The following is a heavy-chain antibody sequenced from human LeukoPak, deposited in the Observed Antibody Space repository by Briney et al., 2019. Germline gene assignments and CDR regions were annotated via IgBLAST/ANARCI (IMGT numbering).Heavy chain of an antibody. CDR2: TSSRGDST. Sequence: GGSLILSCAASGFTFSNYAMSWVRQVPGRGLEWVSTTSSRGDSTYDADSVKGRFTISRDNAKNSLYLQMNSLRAEDTAVYYCARVTNMDTVKVDYWGQGTLVTVSS. CDR3: ARVTNMDTVKVDY. J-gene: IGHJ4*02. CDR1: GFTFSNYA. V-gene: IGHV3-21*01. D-gene: IGHD5-18*01.